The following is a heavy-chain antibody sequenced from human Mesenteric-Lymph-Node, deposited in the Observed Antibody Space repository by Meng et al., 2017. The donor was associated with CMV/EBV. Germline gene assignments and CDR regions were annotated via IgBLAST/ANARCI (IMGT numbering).Heavy chain of an antibody. J-gene: IGHJ4*02. CDR3: AKDLTDNGWYGSDY. CDR1: GFSFSSYG. CDR2: IRYDGSNK. Sequence: GESLKISCAASGFSFSSYGMHWVRQAPGKGLEWVAFIRYDGSNKYYADSVKGRFTISRDNSKKTLFLQMNGLRAEDTAVYYCAKDLTDNGWYGSDYWGQGTLVTVSS. D-gene: IGHD6-19*01. V-gene: IGHV3-30*02.